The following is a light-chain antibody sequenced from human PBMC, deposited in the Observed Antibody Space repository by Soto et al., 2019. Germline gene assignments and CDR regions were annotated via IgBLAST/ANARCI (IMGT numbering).Light chain of an antibody. CDR2: DAS. CDR1: QGISSA. CDR3: QQFNSDPPFT. V-gene: IGKV1-13*02. J-gene: IGKJ3*01. Sequence: AIQLTQSPSSLSASVGDRVTITCRASQGISSALAWYQQKPGKAPKLLIYDASSLESGVPSRFISSGSGTDFTLTISSLQPEDFATYYCQQFNSDPPFTFGPGTKVDIK.